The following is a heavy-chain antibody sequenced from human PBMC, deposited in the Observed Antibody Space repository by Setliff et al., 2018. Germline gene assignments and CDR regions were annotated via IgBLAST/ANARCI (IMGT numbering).Heavy chain of an antibody. V-gene: IGHV4-34*01. CDR3: ARTYNFWSGYFDY. Sequence: SETLSLTCAVYGGSFSGYYWSWIRQPRGKGLEWIGKINHSGSTNNNPSLKSRVTISVDTSKNQFSLKLSSVTAADTAVNYCARTYNFWSGYFDYWGQGTLVTVSS. CDR1: GGSFSGYY. J-gene: IGHJ4*02. CDR2: INHSGST. D-gene: IGHD3-3*01.